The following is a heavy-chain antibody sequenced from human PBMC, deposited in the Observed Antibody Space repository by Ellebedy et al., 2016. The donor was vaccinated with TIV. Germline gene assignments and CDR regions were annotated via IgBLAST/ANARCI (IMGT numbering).Heavy chain of an antibody. CDR1: GFTFSSYW. CDR3: ARGSRSSGWYGNDAFDI. J-gene: IGHJ3*02. Sequence: GGSLRLSCAASGFTFSSYWMSWVRQAPGKGLEWVANIKQDGSEKYYVDSVKGRFTISRDNAKNSLYLQMNSLRAEDTAVYYCARGSRSSGWYGNDAFDIWGQGTMVTVSS. CDR2: IKQDGSEK. V-gene: IGHV3-7*03. D-gene: IGHD6-19*01.